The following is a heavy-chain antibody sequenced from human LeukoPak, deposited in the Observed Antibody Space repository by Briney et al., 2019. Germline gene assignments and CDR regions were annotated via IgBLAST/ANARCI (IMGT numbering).Heavy chain of an antibody. CDR1: GGSISSYY. V-gene: IGHV4-4*07. CDR2: IYTSGST. D-gene: IGHD3-3*01. CDR3: ARVVLDYDFWSGYPNPYYYYMDV. Sequence: SETLSLTCTVSGGSISSYYWSWIRQPAGKGLEWIGRIYTSGSTNYNPSLKSRVTMSVDTSKNQFSLMLSSVTAADTAVYYCARVVLDYDFWSGYPNPYYYYMDVWGKGTTVTVSS. J-gene: IGHJ6*03.